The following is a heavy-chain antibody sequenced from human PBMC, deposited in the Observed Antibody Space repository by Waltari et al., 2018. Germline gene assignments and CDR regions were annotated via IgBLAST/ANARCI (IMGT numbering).Heavy chain of an antibody. V-gene: IGHV1-69*14. CDR3: ARDPHCSGGSCYSGGNFDY. D-gene: IGHD2-15*01. J-gene: IGHJ4*02. CDR2: IIPSVGTA. Sequence: QVQLVQSGAEVKKPGSSVKVSCKASGGTFSSYAISWVRQAPGQGLEWMGGIIPSVGTANYAQKFQGRVTITADKSTSTAYMELSSLRSEDTAVYYCARDPHCSGGSCYSGGNFDYWGQGTLVTVSS. CDR1: GGTFSSYA.